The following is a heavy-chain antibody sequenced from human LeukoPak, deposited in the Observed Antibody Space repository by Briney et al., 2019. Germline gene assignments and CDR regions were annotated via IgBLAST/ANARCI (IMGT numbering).Heavy chain of an antibody. CDR3: ARARAHYYDSSGYSTFDY. CDR1: GGSVSSGTYY. CDR2: IYYTGNT. Sequence: SETLSLTCTVSGGSVSSGTYYWSWIRQPPGKGLEWIGHIYYTGNTHYVPSLKSRVTMSVDTPKNRFSLKLTSVTAADTAVYYCARARAHYYDSSGYSTFDYWGQGTLVTVSS. D-gene: IGHD3-22*01. V-gene: IGHV4-61*01. J-gene: IGHJ4*02.